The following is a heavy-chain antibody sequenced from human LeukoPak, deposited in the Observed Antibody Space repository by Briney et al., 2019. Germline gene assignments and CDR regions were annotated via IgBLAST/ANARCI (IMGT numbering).Heavy chain of an antibody. V-gene: IGHV3-21*05. Sequence: GGSLRLSCAASGFTFSSDSMNWVRQAPGKGLEWVSYISSSSSSIYYADSVKGRFTISRDNAKNSLYLQMNSLRAEDTAVYYCARVDKQQLVGGVSDYWGQGTLVTVSS. D-gene: IGHD6-13*01. CDR1: GFTFSSDS. J-gene: IGHJ4*02. CDR2: ISSSSSSI. CDR3: ARVDKQQLVGGVSDY.